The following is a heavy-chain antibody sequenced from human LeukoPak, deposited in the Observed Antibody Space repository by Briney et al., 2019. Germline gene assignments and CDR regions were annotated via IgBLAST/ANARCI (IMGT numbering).Heavy chain of an antibody. J-gene: IGHJ6*04. CDR2: IIPIFGTA. CDR1: GGTFSSYA. V-gene: IGHV1-69*13. CDR3: AAKGYCSSTSCYAETYYGMDV. Sequence: SVKVSCKASGGTFSSYATSWVRQAPGQGLEWMGVIIPIFGTANYAQKFQGRVTITADESTSTAYMELSSLRSEDTAVYYCAAKGYCSSTSCYAETYYGMDVWGKGTTVTVSS. D-gene: IGHD2-2*01.